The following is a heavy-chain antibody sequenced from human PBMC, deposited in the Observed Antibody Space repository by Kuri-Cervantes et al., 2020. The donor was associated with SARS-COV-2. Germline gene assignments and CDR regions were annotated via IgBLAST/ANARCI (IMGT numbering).Heavy chain of an antibody. D-gene: IGHD4-17*01. CDR1: GGTFSSYA. CDR2: IIPILDIA. Sequence: SVKVSCKTSGGTFSSYAISWVRQAPGQGPEWMGRIIPILDIANSAQGFQDRVTITADKSTNTVYMELSSLRSGDTAVYYCAREMTTVTTSDAFDIWGQGTMVTVSS. J-gene: IGHJ3*02. CDR3: AREMTTVTTSDAFDI. V-gene: IGHV1-69*04.